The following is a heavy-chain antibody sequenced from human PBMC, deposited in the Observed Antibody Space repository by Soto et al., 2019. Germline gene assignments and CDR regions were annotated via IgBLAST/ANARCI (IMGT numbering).Heavy chain of an antibody. Sequence: GGSLRLSCAASGFTFSNAWMSWVRQAPGKGLEWVGRIKSKTDGGTTDYAAPVKGRFTISRDDSKNTLYLQMNSLKTEDTAVYCCTTVLGIQLWFEGYGMDVWGQGTTVTVSS. V-gene: IGHV3-15*01. J-gene: IGHJ6*02. D-gene: IGHD5-18*01. CDR3: TTVLGIQLWFEGYGMDV. CDR2: IKSKTDGGTT. CDR1: GFTFSNAW.